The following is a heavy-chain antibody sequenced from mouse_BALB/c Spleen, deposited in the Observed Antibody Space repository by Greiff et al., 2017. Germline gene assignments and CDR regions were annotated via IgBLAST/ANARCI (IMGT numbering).Heavy chain of an antibody. J-gene: IGHJ1*01. CDR1: GDSITSGY. CDR3: ARGITTVVATRYFDV. V-gene: IGHV3-8*02. D-gene: IGHD1-1*01. Sequence: EVMLVESGPSLVKPSQTLSLTCSVTGDSITSGYWNWIRKFPGNKLEYMGYISYSGSTYYNPSLKSRISITRDTSKNQYYLQLNSVTTEDTATYYCARGITTVVATRYFDVWGAGTTVTVSS. CDR2: ISYSGST.